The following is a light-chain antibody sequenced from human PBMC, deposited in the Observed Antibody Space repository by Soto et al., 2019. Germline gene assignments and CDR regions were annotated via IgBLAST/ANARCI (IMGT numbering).Light chain of an antibody. J-gene: IGLJ2*01. CDR3: SSYTSSSTLVV. CDR1: SSDVGGYNY. V-gene: IGLV2-14*01. Sequence: QYALTQPASVSGSPGQSITISCTGTSSDVGGYNYVSWYQQHPGKAPKLMIYDVSNRPSGVSNRFSVSKSGNTASLTISGLQAEDEADYYCSSYTSSSTLVVFGGGTKVTVL. CDR2: DVS.